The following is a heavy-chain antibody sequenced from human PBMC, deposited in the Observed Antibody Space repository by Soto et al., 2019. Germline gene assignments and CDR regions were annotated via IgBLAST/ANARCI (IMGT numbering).Heavy chain of an antibody. CDR3: AKCMQAYWNYDAHHI. J-gene: IGHJ3*02. CDR2: ITGTGGTT. V-gene: IGHV3-23*01. Sequence: EVKLLESGGGLVQPGGSLRLSCAASGFTFNTYSMSWVRQAPGKGLEWVAHITGTGGTTYYADSVKGRFTISRDTSRNTLYLQMNSLRAEDTALYYCAKCMQAYWNYDAHHIWGQGTMVTVSS. D-gene: IGHD1-7*01. CDR1: GFTFNTYS.